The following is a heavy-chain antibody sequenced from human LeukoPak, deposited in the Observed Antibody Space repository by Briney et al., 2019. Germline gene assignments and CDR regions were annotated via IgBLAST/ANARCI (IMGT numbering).Heavy chain of an antibody. J-gene: IGHJ4*02. D-gene: IGHD1-26*01. Sequence: GGSLRLSCAASGFTFSTYNMNWVRQAPGRGLEWVSSISGSSSYIYYADSVKGRFSISRDNAKNSLYLQMNSLRAEDTAVYYCARDLLGWELHYFDYWGQGTLVTVSS. CDR2: ISGSSSYI. CDR3: ARDLLGWELHYFDY. V-gene: IGHV3-21*01. CDR1: GFTFSTYN.